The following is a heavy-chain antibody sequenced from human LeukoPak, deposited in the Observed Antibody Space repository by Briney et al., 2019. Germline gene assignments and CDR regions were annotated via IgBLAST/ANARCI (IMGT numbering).Heavy chain of an antibody. Sequence: PGGALRLSCAPPGFTFRDYYMSWIRQAPGKGREWVSYICDIGRIIYYADSVKGRFTISRDNDKNSVYLQMNDLRAEDTAVYYCARDRLGDYDHSGYYDKWGQGTLVTVSS. D-gene: IGHD3-22*01. CDR2: ICDIGRII. CDR3: ARDRLGDYDHSGYYDK. V-gene: IGHV3-11*01. CDR1: GFTFRDYY. J-gene: IGHJ4*02.